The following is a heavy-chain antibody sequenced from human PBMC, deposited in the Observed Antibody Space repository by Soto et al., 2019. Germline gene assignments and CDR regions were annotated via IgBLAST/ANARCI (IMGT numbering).Heavy chain of an antibody. D-gene: IGHD3-3*01. CDR2: MNPKRGDA. Sequence: QVLLVQSGAEMKKPGASVKVSCKASGYKFSDYYIHWVRQAPGQGLEWMGWMNPKRGDAIYAQKFQGWVTRTRNAAISTAYLELNRLSYDDTDTYYCARDPGIPGRFWYFDLWGRGTLITVSS. CDR3: ARDPGIPGRFWYFDL. J-gene: IGHJ2*01. V-gene: IGHV1-2*04. CDR1: GYKFSDYY.